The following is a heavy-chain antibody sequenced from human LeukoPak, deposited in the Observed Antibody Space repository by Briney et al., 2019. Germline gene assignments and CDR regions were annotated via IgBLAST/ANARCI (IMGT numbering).Heavy chain of an antibody. J-gene: IGHJ4*02. Sequence: GGSLRLSCAASGFTFSSYEMNWVRQAPGKGLEWVSYISSSGSTIYYADSVKGRFTISRDNAKNSLYLQMSSLGAEDTAVYYCARAWLSEDYWGQGTLVTVSS. CDR2: ISSSGSTI. CDR3: ARAWLSEDY. V-gene: IGHV3-48*03. CDR1: GFTFSSYE. D-gene: IGHD5-12*01.